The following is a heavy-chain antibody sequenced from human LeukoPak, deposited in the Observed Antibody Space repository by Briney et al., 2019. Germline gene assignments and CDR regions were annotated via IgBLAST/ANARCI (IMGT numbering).Heavy chain of an antibody. Sequence: PGGSLRLSCAASGFTFSSYGMHWVRQAPGKGLEWVAVISYDGSNKYYADSVKGRFTISRDNSKNTLYLQMNSLRAEDTAVYYCAKDFTRGYSGYDFFYYYGMDVWGQGTTVTVSS. CDR3: AKDFTRGYSGYDFFYYYGMDV. CDR2: ISYDGSNK. J-gene: IGHJ6*02. V-gene: IGHV3-30*18. CDR1: GFTFSSYG. D-gene: IGHD5-12*01.